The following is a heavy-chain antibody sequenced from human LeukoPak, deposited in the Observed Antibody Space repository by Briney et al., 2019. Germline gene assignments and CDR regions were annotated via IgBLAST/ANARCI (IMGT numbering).Heavy chain of an antibody. Sequence: GASVKVSCKASGYTFTGYYMHWVRQAPGQGLEWMGWINPNSGGTNYAQKFQGRVTMTRDTSISTAYMELSRLRSDDTAVYYCATDKPPYSSGWYREDWFDPWGQGTLVTVSS. CDR2: INPNSGGT. CDR3: ATDKPPYSSGWYREDWFDP. J-gene: IGHJ5*02. D-gene: IGHD6-19*01. V-gene: IGHV1-2*02. CDR1: GYTFTGYY.